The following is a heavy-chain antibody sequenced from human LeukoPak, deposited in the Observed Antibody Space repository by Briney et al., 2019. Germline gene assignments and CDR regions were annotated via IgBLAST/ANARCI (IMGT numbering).Heavy chain of an antibody. Sequence: GGSLRLSCAASGFTFSSSAMGWVRQAPGKGLEWVSGIIGSGGSTYYADSVKGRFTISRDNSKNTLYPQMNSLRAEDTAVYYCAKANGDSRGYFDYWGQGILVTVSS. CDR3: AKANGDSRGYFDY. CDR1: GFTFSSSA. D-gene: IGHD4-17*01. CDR2: IIGSGGST. J-gene: IGHJ4*02. V-gene: IGHV3-23*01.